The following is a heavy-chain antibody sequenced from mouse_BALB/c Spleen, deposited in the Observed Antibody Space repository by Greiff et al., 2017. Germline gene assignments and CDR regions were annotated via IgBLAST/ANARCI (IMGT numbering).Heavy chain of an antibody. CDR3: ARGDDLFAY. CDR1: GFTFSSFG. Sequence: EVKLVESGGGLVQPGGSRKLSCAASGFTFSSFGMHWVRQAPEKGLEWVAYISSGSSTIYYADTVKGRFTISRDNPKNTLFLQMTSLRSEDTAMYYCARGDDLFAYWGQGTLVTVSA. V-gene: IGHV5-17*02. J-gene: IGHJ3*01. D-gene: IGHD2-4*01. CDR2: ISSGSSTI.